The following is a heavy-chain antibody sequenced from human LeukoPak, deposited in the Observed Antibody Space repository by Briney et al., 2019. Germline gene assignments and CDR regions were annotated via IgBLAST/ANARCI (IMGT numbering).Heavy chain of an antibody. CDR3: ARDLPGDY. CDR2: ITSNGGRT. V-gene: IGHV3-64*01. CDR1: GFTFSDYP. J-gene: IGHJ4*02. Sequence: GGSLRLSCAASGFTFSDYPMHCVREARGKGLEYVSGITSNGGRTYYANSVTGRFTISRDNSNNTLYLQMGGLRVEDMAVYFCARDLPGDYWGQGTLVTVSS.